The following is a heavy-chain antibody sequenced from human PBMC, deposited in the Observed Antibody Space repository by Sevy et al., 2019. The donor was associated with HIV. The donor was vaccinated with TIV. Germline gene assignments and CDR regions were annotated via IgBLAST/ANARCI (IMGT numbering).Heavy chain of an antibody. CDR1: GFAFSSHA. CDR2: ISYEGTET. Sequence: GESLKISCAASGFAFSSHAMHWVRQAPGKGLEWVAVISYEGTETFYAASVEGRFTISRDNSQNMLSLQINSLRPEDTAVYYCARDGGYSIKWYPLYWGHGTLVTVSS. J-gene: IGHJ4*01. D-gene: IGHD6-13*01. CDR3: ARDGGYSIKWYPLY. V-gene: IGHV3-30-3*01.